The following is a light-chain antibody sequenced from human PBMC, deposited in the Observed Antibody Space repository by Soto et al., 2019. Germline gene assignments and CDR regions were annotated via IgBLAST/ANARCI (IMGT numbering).Light chain of an antibody. CDR2: AAS. J-gene: IGKJ5*01. Sequence: DIQMTHSPSSLSASVVYRVTITCRASQSISIYLNWYQQKAGLAPKLLIHAASTLQTGVPSRFSGSGSGTDFTLTIGSLQPEDFATYYCQKSYSVPINFGQGTRLEIK. CDR1: QSISIY. CDR3: QKSYSVPIN. V-gene: IGKV1-39*01.